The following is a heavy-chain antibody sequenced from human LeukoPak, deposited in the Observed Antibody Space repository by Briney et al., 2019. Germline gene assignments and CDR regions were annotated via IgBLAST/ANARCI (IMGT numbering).Heavy chain of an antibody. D-gene: IGHD6-19*01. CDR3: ATPIAVAGGVY. V-gene: IGHV5-51*01. J-gene: IGHJ4*02. CDR2: IYPGDSDT. Sequence: GASLQISCEGSGYIFPSYWIGGGRPLPGKGLEGMGIIYPGDSDTRYSPSFQGQVTISADKSISTAYLQWSSLKASDTAMYYCATPIAVAGGVYWGQGTLVTVSS. CDR1: GYIFPSYW.